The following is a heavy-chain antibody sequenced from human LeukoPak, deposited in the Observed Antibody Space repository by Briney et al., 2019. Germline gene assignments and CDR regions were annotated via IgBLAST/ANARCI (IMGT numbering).Heavy chain of an antibody. CDR1: GFTFKLYW. Sequence: PGGSLRLSCAASGFTFKLYWMHWVRQVPGKRPVWVSRINDDGSDTIYADSVRGRFTISRDDAKNTVYLQMNNLRAEDTAVYYCARDGMFVAGSIVVVIPMDYWGQGTLVTVSS. J-gene: IGHJ4*02. CDR2: INDDGSDT. CDR3: ARDGMFVAGSIVVVIPMDY. V-gene: IGHV3-74*01. D-gene: IGHD3-22*01.